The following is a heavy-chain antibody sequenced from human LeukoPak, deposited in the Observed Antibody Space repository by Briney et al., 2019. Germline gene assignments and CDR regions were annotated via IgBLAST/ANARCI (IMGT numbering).Heavy chain of an antibody. CDR2: IIPIFGTA. Sequence: SVKVSCKASGGTFSSYAISWVRQAPGQGLEWMGGIIPIFGTANYAQKLQGRVTITADESTSTAYMELSSLRSEDTAVYYCARDWAYCSSTSCYNWFDPWGQGTLVTVSS. J-gene: IGHJ5*02. D-gene: IGHD2-2*01. V-gene: IGHV1-69*01. CDR3: ARDWAYCSSTSCYNWFDP. CDR1: GGTFSSYA.